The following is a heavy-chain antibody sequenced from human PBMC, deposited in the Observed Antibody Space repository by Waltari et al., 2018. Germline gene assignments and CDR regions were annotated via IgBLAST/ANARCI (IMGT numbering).Heavy chain of an antibody. CDR2: IYYSGRT. V-gene: IGHV4-39*01. CDR3: ARLDPPAHFDY. D-gene: IGHD3-9*01. Sequence: QLQLQESGPGLVKPSETLSLTCTVSGGSISSSSYYWGWIRQPPGKGLEWIGSIYYSGRTYYNPSLKIRVTISVDTSKNQFSLKLSSVTAADTAVYYCARLDPPAHFDYWGQGTLVTVSS. CDR1: GGSISSSSYY. J-gene: IGHJ4*02.